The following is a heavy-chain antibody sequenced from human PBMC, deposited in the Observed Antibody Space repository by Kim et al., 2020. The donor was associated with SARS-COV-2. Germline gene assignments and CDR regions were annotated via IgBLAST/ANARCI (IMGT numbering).Heavy chain of an antibody. Sequence: SETLSLTCAVYGGSFSGYYWSWIRQPPGKGLEWIGEINHSGSTNYNPSLKSRVTISVDTSKNQFSLKLSSVTAADTAVYYCARGGRAYYDIDYWGQGTLVTVSS. CDR3: ARGGRAYYDIDY. V-gene: IGHV4-34*01. J-gene: IGHJ4*02. D-gene: IGHD3-22*01. CDR2: INHSGST. CDR1: GGSFSGYY.